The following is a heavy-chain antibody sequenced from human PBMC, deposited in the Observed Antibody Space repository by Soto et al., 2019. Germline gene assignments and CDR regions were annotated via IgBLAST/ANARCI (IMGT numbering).Heavy chain of an antibody. J-gene: IGHJ4*02. Sequence: GGSLRLSCTGSGFTFSSNWMHWVRQAPGKGLEWVANIMPHGSGTNYVDSVKGRFTISRDSAENSLYLQMNSLRAEDTAVYYCTGDKLYWGQGTVVTVSS. D-gene: IGHD2-15*01. CDR1: GFTFSSNW. CDR3: TGDKLY. CDR2: IMPHGSGT. V-gene: IGHV3-7*05.